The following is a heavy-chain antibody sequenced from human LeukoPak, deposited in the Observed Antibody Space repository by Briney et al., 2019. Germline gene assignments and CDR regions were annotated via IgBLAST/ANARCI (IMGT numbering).Heavy chain of an antibody. CDR3: ARDLAYCGGDCYSPYYYYYYMDV. J-gene: IGHJ6*03. D-gene: IGHD2-21*02. Sequence: ASVKVSCKASGYTFTSYYMHWVRQAPGQGLEWMGIINPSGGSTSYAQKFQGRVTMTRDMSTSTVYMELSSLRSEDAAVYYCARDLAYCGGDCYSPYYYYYYMDVWGKGTTVTVSS. CDR2: INPSGGST. CDR1: GYTFTSYY. V-gene: IGHV1-46*01.